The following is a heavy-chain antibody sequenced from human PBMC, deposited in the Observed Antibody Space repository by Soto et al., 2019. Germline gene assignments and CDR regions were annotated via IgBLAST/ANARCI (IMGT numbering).Heavy chain of an antibody. CDR1: GFTFDDYA. V-gene: IGHV3-9*01. J-gene: IGHJ6*02. Sequence: SLKISCAASGFTFDDYAMHWVRQAPGKGLEWVSGISWNSGSIGYADSVKGRFTISRDNAKNSLYLQMNSLRAEDTALYYCAKDRAYDYSNYYYYYGMDVWGQGTTVTVSS. CDR2: ISWNSGSI. CDR3: AKDRAYDYSNYYYYYGMDV. D-gene: IGHD4-4*01.